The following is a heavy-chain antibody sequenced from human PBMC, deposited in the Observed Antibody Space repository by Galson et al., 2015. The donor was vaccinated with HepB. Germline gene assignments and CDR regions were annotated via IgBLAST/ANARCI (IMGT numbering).Heavy chain of an antibody. Sequence: PALVKPTQTLTLTCTFSGFSLSTSGMCVSRIRQPPGKALEWLARIDWDDDKYYSTSLKTRLTISKDTSKNQVVLTMTNMDPVDTATYYCARGSSSGGQYSIYCYMDVWGKGTTVTVSS. CDR3: ARGSSSGGQYSIYCYMDV. CDR1: GFSLSTSGMC. CDR2: IDWDDDK. J-gene: IGHJ6*03. V-gene: IGHV2-70*11. D-gene: IGHD6-6*01.